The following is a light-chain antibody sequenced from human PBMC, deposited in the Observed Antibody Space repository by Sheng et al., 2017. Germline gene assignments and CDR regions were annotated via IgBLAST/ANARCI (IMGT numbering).Light chain of an antibody. CDR2: SVS. V-gene: IGKV3-15*01. CDR1: QSVPSN. J-gene: IGKJ2*01. Sequence: EIVMTQSPATLSVSPGETATLFCRASQSVPSNLAWYQQKPGQAPRLLIYSVSTRATGIPARFSGSGSGTEFTLTISSLQTEDFATYYCQQYDDLPRTFGQGTRLEI. CDR3: QQYDDLPRT.